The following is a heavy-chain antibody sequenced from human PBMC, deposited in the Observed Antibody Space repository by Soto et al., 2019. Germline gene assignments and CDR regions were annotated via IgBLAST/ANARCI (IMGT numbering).Heavy chain of an antibody. D-gene: IGHD2-15*01. Sequence: PGGSLRLSCAASGFTFSSYAMSWVRQAPGKGLEWVSAISGSGGSTYYADSVKGRFTISRDNSKNTLYLQMNSLRAEDTAVYYCAKDSCSGGSCPTDYWGQGTLVTVSS. V-gene: IGHV3-23*01. CDR2: ISGSGGST. CDR1: GFTFSSYA. J-gene: IGHJ4*02. CDR3: AKDSCSGGSCPTDY.